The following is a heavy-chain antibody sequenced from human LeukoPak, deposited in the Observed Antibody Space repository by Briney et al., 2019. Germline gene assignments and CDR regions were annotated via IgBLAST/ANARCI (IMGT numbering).Heavy chain of an antibody. Sequence: SETLSLTCTVSGGSISSGSYYWSWIRQPAGKGLEWIGRIYTSGSTNYNPSLKSRVTISVDTSKNQFSLKLSSVTAADTAVYYCARVYLDYDILTGYANAFDIWGQGTMVTVSS. CDR3: ARVYLDYDILTGYANAFDI. D-gene: IGHD3-9*01. V-gene: IGHV4-61*02. J-gene: IGHJ3*02. CDR2: IYTSGST. CDR1: GGSISSGSYY.